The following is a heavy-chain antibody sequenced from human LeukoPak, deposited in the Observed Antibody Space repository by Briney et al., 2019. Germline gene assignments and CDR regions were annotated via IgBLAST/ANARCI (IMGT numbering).Heavy chain of an antibody. CDR3: ARQGGSPDWFDP. D-gene: IGHD1-26*01. J-gene: IGHJ5*02. V-gene: IGHV4-39*01. Sequence: SETLSLTCTVSGGSISSSSSYWVWIRHPPGKGLEWIGSMYYSGSTYYNPSLKSRVTIFVDTSKNQFSLKLSSVTAADTAVYFCARQGGSPDWFDPWGQGTLVTVSS. CDR2: MYYSGST. CDR1: GGSISSSSSY.